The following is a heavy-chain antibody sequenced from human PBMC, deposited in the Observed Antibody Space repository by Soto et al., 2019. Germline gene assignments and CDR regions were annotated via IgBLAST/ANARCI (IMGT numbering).Heavy chain of an antibody. CDR1: GDTFNSYY. D-gene: IGHD2-2*01. Sequence: AKVCCKASGDTFNSYYMHWVRQETGQGLEWMGIINPSGGSTSYAQKFQGRVTMTRDTSTSTVYMELSSLRSEDTAVYYCARDIVVVPAAMPYYYYYGMDVWGQGTTVTVSS. CDR2: INPSGGST. CDR3: ARDIVVVPAAMPYYYYYGMDV. J-gene: IGHJ6*02. V-gene: IGHV1-46*02.